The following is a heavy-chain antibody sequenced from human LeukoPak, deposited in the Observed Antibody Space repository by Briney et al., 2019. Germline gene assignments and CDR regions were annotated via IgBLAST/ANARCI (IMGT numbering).Heavy chain of an antibody. CDR2: ISGSGGHT. D-gene: IGHD5-24*01. V-gene: IGHV3-23*01. J-gene: IGHJ6*03. CDR3: AKGGVATMRDGYNYYYYYMEV. Sequence: GGSLRLSCEAPRITFSSYAMSWVRQAPGKGLQWVSLISGSGGHTYYGDSVKGRFTISRDNSKNTVYLQMSSLRAEDTAIYYCAKGGVATMRDGYNYYYYYMEVWGRGTTVTVSS. CDR1: RITFSSYA.